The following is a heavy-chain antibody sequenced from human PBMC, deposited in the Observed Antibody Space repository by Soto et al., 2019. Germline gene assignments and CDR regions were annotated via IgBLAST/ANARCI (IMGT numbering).Heavy chain of an antibody. CDR1: GFSLTTRGVG. CDR2: IYWDDDK. V-gene: IGHV2-5*02. CDR3: AHIPNYYQYDWFDP. Sequence: QITLKESGPTLVKPTQTLTLTCTFSGFSLTTRGVGVGWIRQPPGKALECLALIYWDDDKRYSPSLQSRLSIPKDNSKNQGVLTMTNVDPVDTATYYCAHIPNYYQYDWFDPWGQGTLVSVSS. D-gene: IGHD3-16*01. J-gene: IGHJ5*02.